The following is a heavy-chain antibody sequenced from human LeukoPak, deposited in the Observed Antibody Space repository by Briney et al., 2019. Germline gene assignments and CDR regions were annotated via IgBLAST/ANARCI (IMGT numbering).Heavy chain of an antibody. CDR2: SRNRAKSYTT. Sequence: AGGSLRLSCAVSGFTFSDHYMDWVRQAPGKGLEWVGRSRNRAKSYTTDYAASVKGRFTISRDDSKSTLYLQMNSLETEDTAVYYCSRDATGDHWGQGTLVSVPS. J-gene: IGHJ4*02. CDR3: SRDATGDH. V-gene: IGHV3-72*01. CDR1: GFTFSDHY.